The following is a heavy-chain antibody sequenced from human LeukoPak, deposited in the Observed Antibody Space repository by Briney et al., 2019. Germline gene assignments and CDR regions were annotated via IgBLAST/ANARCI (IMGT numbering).Heavy chain of an antibody. CDR2: ISGYTT. V-gene: IGHV3-23*01. CDR3: AKDGLRYSSNWFDY. CDR1: GFTSSSYD. Sequence: GGSLRLSCAASGFTSSSYDMNWVRQAPGKGLECVSAISGYTTYYPDSVRGRFTISRDNSKNKLYLQMNSLRAEDTAVYYCAKDGLRYSSNWFDYWGQGTLVTVSS. D-gene: IGHD1-1*01. J-gene: IGHJ4*02.